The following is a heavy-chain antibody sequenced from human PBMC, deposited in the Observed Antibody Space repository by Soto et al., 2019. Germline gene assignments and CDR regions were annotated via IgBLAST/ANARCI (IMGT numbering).Heavy chain of an antibody. D-gene: IGHD1-20*01. V-gene: IGHV4-59*11. Sequence: SETLSLTCTVSGVSISSHYWSWIRQPPGKGLEWIGYIYYSGITNYNPSLKSRVTISVDTSKNQFSLKLSSVTAADTAVYYCARYKSNYYYGMDVWGQGTTVTVSS. J-gene: IGHJ6*02. CDR2: IYYSGIT. CDR1: GVSISSHY. CDR3: ARYKSNYYYGMDV.